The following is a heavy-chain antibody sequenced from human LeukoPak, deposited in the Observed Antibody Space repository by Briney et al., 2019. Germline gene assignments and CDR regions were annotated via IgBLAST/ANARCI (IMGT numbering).Heavy chain of an antibody. J-gene: IGHJ4*02. D-gene: IGHD4-17*01. CDR2: MFPDGRT. Sequence: GGSLRPSCAISGFSVNDNYMSWVRQAPGKGLQWVSVMFPDGRTYYADSVRGRFTISRDVASNTLLLQMDSLRADDTAVHYCARTNPVYGDYDYWGQGTLVTVSS. CDR3: ARTNPVYGDYDY. V-gene: IGHV3-53*01. CDR1: GFSVNDNY.